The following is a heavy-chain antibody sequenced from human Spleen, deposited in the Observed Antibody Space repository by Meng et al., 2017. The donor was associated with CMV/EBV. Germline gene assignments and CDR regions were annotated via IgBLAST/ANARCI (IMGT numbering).Heavy chain of an antibody. Sequence: GSLRLSCTVSGGPISSYYWSWIRHPPGKGLEWIGYIYYNGRVNYNPSLKSRVTISVDTSKNQFSLKLSSVTAADTAVYYCARVVDTAMVTLDPWGQGTLVTVSS. CDR2: IYYNGRV. V-gene: IGHV4-59*13. J-gene: IGHJ5*02. CDR3: ARVVDTAMVTLDP. CDR1: GGPISSYY. D-gene: IGHD5-18*01.